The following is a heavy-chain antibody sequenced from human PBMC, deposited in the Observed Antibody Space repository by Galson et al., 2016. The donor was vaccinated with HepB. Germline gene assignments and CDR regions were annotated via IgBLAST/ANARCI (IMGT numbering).Heavy chain of an antibody. CDR3: ARKDGVLGAFDY. D-gene: IGHD3-16*01. V-gene: IGHV2-70*13. CDR2: IDWNDDK. J-gene: IGHJ4*02. Sequence: PALVKPTQTLTLTCTFSGFSLSTGGMCVSWVRQPPGKALEWLALIDWNDDKYYSASLKTRLTISKGTSKNQVVLTLTNMDPVDTATYFCARKDGVLGAFDYWGQGTLVAVSS. CDR1: GFSLSTGGMC.